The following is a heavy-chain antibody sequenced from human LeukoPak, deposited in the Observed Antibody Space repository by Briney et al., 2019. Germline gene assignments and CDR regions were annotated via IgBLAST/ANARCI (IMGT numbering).Heavy chain of an antibody. J-gene: IGHJ4*02. CDR2: ISNDGGGT. CDR1: GFIFNNYG. CDR3: AKDRGRDSSGYYDPDFDY. D-gene: IGHD3-22*01. V-gene: IGHV3-23*01. Sequence: GGSLRLSCAASGFIFNNYGLIWVRQAPGKGLEWVSAISNDGGGTNYADFVKGRFTISRDNSKNTLFLQMNSLRAEDTALYYCAKDRGRDSSGYYDPDFDYWGQGTLVTVYS.